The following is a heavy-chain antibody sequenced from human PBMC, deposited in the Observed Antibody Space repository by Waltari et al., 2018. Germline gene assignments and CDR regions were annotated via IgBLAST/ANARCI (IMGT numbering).Heavy chain of an antibody. CDR2: IYYSGST. Sequence: QLQLQESGPGLVKPSETLSLTCTVSGGSISSSSYYWGWIRQPPGKGLEWIGSIYYSGSTYYNPSLKSRVTISVDTSKNQFSLKLSSVTAADTAVYYCARVVGGGVIAIRGAYYWYFDLWGRGTLVTVSS. J-gene: IGHJ2*01. CDR1: GGSISSSSYY. V-gene: IGHV4-39*07. D-gene: IGHD2-21*01. CDR3: ARVVGGGVIAIRGAYYWYFDL.